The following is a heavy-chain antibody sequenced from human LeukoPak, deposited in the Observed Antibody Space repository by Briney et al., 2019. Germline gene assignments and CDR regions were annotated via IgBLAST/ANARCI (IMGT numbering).Heavy chain of an antibody. D-gene: IGHD3-22*01. CDR3: ARGGGRYYDSSGYSYYYYYYMDV. V-gene: IGHV4-4*07. Sequence: SETLSLTCTVSGGSISSYYWSWIRQPAGKGLEWIGRIYTSGSTNYNPSLKSRVTMSVDTSKNQFSLKLSSVTAADTAVYYCARGGGRYYDSSGYSYYYYYYMDVWGKGTTVTISS. CDR1: GGSISSYY. CDR2: IYTSGST. J-gene: IGHJ6*03.